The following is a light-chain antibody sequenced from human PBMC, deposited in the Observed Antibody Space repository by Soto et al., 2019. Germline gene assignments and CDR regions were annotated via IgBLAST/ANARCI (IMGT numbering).Light chain of an antibody. CDR2: SND. J-gene: IGLJ2*01. Sequence: QSVLTQSPSASGTPGQRVSISCSGSTSNIGTNTVSWYQHVPGTAPKLLIYSNDQRPSAVPGRFSGSKSGTSASLAISGLLSEDEADYYSATWDDSLNVVFGGGPKLTVL. V-gene: IGLV1-44*01. CDR1: TSNIGTNT. CDR3: ATWDDSLNVV.